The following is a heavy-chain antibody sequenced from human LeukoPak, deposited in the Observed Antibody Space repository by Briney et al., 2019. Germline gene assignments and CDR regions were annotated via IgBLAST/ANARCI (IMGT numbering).Heavy chain of an antibody. CDR2: ISDSGVDT. V-gene: IGHV3-23*01. Sequence: GGSLRLSCAASGFTFSDYAMSWLRQAPGRGLEWVSAISDSGVDTYYADSVKGRFTMSRDNSKTTLYLQMNRLRAEDTAVYYCANGNSNSPKDYWGQGTLVTVAS. CDR1: GFTFSDYA. J-gene: IGHJ4*02. CDR3: ANGNSNSPKDY. D-gene: IGHD2-2*01.